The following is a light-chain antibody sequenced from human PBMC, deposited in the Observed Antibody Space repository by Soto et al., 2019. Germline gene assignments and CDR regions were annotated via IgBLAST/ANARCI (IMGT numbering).Light chain of an antibody. CDR1: QSISSY. Sequence: DIQMTQSPSSLSASVGARGTITCRASQSISSYLNWYQQKSGKAPKLLIYAASSLQSGVPSRFSGSGSGTDFTLTISSLQPADFATYFCQQSYSGPYTFGQGTKLEIK. J-gene: IGKJ2*01. CDR2: AAS. CDR3: QQSYSGPYT. V-gene: IGKV1-39*01.